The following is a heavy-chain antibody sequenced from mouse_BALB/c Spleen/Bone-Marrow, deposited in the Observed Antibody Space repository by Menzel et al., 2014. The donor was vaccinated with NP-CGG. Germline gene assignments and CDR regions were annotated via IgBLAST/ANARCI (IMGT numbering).Heavy chain of an antibody. J-gene: IGHJ2*01. CDR2: ISYDGSN. V-gene: IGHV3-6*02. D-gene: IGHD2-1*01. CDR1: CYSITSGYY. CDR3: ASGNYFNFDY. Sequence: EVQLQQSGPGLVKPSQSLSLTCSVTCYSITSGYYWNWIRQFPGNKLEWMGYISYDGSNNYNPSLKNRISITRDTSKNQFFLKLNSVTTEDTATYYCASGNYFNFDYWGQGTTLTVSS.